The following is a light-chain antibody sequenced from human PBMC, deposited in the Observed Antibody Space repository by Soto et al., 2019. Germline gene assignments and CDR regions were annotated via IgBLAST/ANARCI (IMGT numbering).Light chain of an antibody. CDR2: GAS. V-gene: IGKV3-20*01. CDR3: QHNGSSPPIT. CDR1: QSIRGTS. J-gene: IGKJ5*01. Sequence: DIVLTQSPVTLSLSPGEGATLSCRASQSIRGTSLAWYQQKPGQAPRLLIYGASTRAAGIPDRFSGGGSGADFTLTISRLEPEDFAVFYCQHNGSSPPITFGQGTRLEIK.